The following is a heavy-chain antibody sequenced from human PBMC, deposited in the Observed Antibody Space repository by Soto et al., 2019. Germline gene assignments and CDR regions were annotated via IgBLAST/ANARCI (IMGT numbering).Heavy chain of an antibody. V-gene: IGHV4-31*03. D-gene: IGHD3-16*02. CDR3: ARDYRASYPAYYYYGMDV. CDR1: GGSVSSGGYY. CDR2: IYYST. J-gene: IGHJ6*02. Sequence: QVQLQESGPGLVKPSQTLSLTCTVSGGSVSSGGYYWSWIRQHPGKCLEWIGYIYYSTYYNPSLKSRVTISVDTSKNQFSLQLSSVTAADTAVYYCARDYRASYPAYYYYGMDVWGQGTTVTVSS.